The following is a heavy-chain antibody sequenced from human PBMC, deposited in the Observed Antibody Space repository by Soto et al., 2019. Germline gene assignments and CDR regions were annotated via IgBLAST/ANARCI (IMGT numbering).Heavy chain of an antibody. D-gene: IGHD7-27*01. CDR1: GGSISGYY. V-gene: IGHV4-59*08. Sequence: SETLSLTCTVSGGSISGYYWSWIRQAPGKGLEWIGYIYDSGSTSYNPSLKSRVTISIDTSKNQFSLKLSSVTAADTAVYFCARRGNWGSDEFDYWGQGTQVTVSS. CDR2: IYDSGST. J-gene: IGHJ4*02. CDR3: ARRGNWGSDEFDY.